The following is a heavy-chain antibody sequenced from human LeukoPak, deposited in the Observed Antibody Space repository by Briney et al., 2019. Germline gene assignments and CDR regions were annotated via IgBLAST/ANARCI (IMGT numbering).Heavy chain of an antibody. V-gene: IGHV4-59*01. CDR2: IYYSGST. Sequence: SETLSLTCTVSGGSISSYYWSWIRQPPGKGLEWIGYIYYSGSTNYNPSLKSRVTISVDTSKNQFSLKLSSVTAADTAVYYCARGQSLNGIAARPNWFDPWGQGTLVTVSS. J-gene: IGHJ5*02. CDR3: ARGQSLNGIAARPNWFDP. D-gene: IGHD6-6*01. CDR1: GGSISSYY.